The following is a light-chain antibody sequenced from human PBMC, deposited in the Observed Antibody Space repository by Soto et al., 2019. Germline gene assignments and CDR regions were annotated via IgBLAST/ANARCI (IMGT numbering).Light chain of an antibody. V-gene: IGKV3-11*01. Sequence: EIVLTQSPATLSLSPGERATLSCRASQSVSSYLAWYQHKPGQSPRLLIYDASNRATGIPARFRGSGSGTDFTLTISSLEPEDFAVYYCLHRYNWPLTFGGGTKVGIK. CDR2: DAS. J-gene: IGKJ4*01. CDR3: LHRYNWPLT. CDR1: QSVSSY.